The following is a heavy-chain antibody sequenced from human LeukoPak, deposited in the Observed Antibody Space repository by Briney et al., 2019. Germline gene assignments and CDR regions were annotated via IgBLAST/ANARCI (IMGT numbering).Heavy chain of an antibody. Sequence: GESLKISCKGSGYSFTSYWIGWVRQMPGKGLEWMGIIYPGDSDTRYSPSFQGQVTISADKSISTAYLQWSSLKALDTAMYYCARQYYYDSSGYFTDYDAFDIWGQGTMVTVSS. J-gene: IGHJ3*02. CDR3: ARQYYYDSSGYFTDYDAFDI. V-gene: IGHV5-51*01. CDR2: IYPGDSDT. D-gene: IGHD3-22*01. CDR1: GYSFTSYW.